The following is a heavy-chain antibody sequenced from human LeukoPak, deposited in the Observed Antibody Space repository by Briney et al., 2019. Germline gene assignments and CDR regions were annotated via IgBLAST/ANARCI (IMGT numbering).Heavy chain of an antibody. CDR1: GGSFSGYY. J-gene: IGHJ4*02. D-gene: IGHD5-12*01. V-gene: IGHV4-34*01. CDR3: ARLQGYSGYDLDY. Sequence: PSETLSLTCAVYGGSFSGYYWSWTRQPPGKGLEWIGEINHSGSTNYNPSLKSRVTISVDTSKNQFSLKLSSVTAADTAVYYCARLQGYSGYDLDYWGQGTLVTVSS. CDR2: INHSGST.